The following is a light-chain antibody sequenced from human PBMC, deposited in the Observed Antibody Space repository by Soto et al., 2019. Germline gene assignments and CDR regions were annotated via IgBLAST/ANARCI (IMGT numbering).Light chain of an antibody. Sequence: DIQMTQAPSSLSASVGDRVTITCQASQDISNYLNWYQQKPGKAPKLLIHAASNLETGVPSRFSGSGSGTDFTFTISSLQPEDFATYYCQQYDNRPTFGQGTRLEIK. J-gene: IGKJ5*01. V-gene: IGKV1-33*01. CDR2: AAS. CDR3: QQYDNRPT. CDR1: QDISNY.